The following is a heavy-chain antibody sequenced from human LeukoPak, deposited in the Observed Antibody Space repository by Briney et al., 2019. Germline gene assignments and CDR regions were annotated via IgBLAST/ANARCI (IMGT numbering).Heavy chain of an antibody. CDR3: AKDGGRVFGAGPGDY. CDR1: GFTFSSYA. Sequence: GGSLRLSCAASGFTFSSYAMSWVRQAPGKGLEWVSAISGSGGSTYYADSVKGRFTISRDNSKNTLYLQMNSLRAEDTAVYYCAKDGGRVFGAGPGDYWGQGTLVTVSS. J-gene: IGHJ4*02. CDR2: ISGSGGST. V-gene: IGHV3-23*01. D-gene: IGHD6-13*01.